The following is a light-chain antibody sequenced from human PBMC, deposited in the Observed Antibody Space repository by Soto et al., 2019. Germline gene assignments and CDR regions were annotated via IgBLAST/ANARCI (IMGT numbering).Light chain of an antibody. CDR2: SAS. Sequence: IQLTQSPSSLSASVGDRVTITCQASRGISSYLAWYQQKPGKPPKLLVYSASTLQSGVPSRFSGSGSGPDFTLTISSLQPEDSATYYCQQYDSYSSGPFGQGTKVDIK. CDR3: QQYDSYSSGP. J-gene: IGKJ1*01. CDR1: RGISSY. V-gene: IGKV1-9*01.